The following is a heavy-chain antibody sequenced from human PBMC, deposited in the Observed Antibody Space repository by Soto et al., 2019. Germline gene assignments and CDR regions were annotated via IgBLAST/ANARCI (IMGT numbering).Heavy chain of an antibody. J-gene: IGHJ2*01. CDR3: ARHFIVVVPAADWYFDL. D-gene: IGHD2-2*01. Sequence: PGGSLRLSCAASGFTFSSYSMNWVRQAPGKGLEWVSSISSSSSYIYYADSVKGRFTISRDNAKNSLYLQMNSLRAEDTAVYYCARHFIVVVPAADWYFDLWGRGTLVTVSS. CDR2: ISSSSSYI. CDR1: GFTFSSYS. V-gene: IGHV3-21*01.